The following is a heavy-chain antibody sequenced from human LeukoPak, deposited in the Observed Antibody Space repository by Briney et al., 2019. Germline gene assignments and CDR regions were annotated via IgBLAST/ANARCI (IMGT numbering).Heavy chain of an antibody. CDR2: ICPDGTVT. J-gene: IGHJ4*02. V-gene: IGHV3-74*01. Sequence: GGSLRLSCAASGFTFSTYCMHWVRQAPGKGPMWVSRICPDGTVTNYADSVKARFIISRDNARNTVYLQMNSLRVEDTVVYYCARTDYGDPLGYFDYWGQGTLVTVSS. CDR3: ARTDYGDPLGYFDY. CDR1: GFTFSTYC. D-gene: IGHD4-17*01.